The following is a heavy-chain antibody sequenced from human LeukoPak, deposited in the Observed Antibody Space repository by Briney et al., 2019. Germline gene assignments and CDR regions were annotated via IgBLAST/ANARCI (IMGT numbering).Heavy chain of an antibody. CDR1: GFTFSSFA. J-gene: IGHJ4*02. CDR2: ISDSGTTI. V-gene: IGHV3-23*01. CDR3: AKWGPHNWNPPHLHYFEY. Sequence: PGGSLRLSCAASGFTFSSFAMSWVRQAPGKGLEWVSAISDSGTTIYYANSVKGPFTISRDNSKNTLYLQMNSLRAEDTALYYRAKWGPHNWNPPHLHYFEYWGQGTLVTVS. D-gene: IGHD1-20*01.